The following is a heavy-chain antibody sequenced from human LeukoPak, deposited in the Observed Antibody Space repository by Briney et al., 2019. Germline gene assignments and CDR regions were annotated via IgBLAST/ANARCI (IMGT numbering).Heavy chain of an antibody. J-gene: IGHJ4*02. CDR3: AKRGPGSPQSGKYYFDY. CDR2: IKQDESEK. Sequence: GGSLRLSCAASGFTLSNYWMSWVRQAPGKGLEWVANIKQDESEKYYVDSVKGRFTISRDNAKNTLYLQMNSLRAEDTAVYYCAKRGPGSPQSGKYYFDYWGQGTLVTVSS. CDR1: GFTLSNYW. D-gene: IGHD3-10*01. V-gene: IGHV3-7*03.